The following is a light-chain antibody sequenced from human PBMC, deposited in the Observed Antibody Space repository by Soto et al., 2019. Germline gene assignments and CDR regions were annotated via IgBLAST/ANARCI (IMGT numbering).Light chain of an antibody. J-gene: IGKJ5*01. Sequence: DIRMTQSPSTLSASVGDRVTITCRACQCISNWFAWYQQKPGKAPKLLIYDASSLESGVSSRFSGSASGTEFTLTICSLQPDDFATYYCQHYETYPITFGQGTRLEIK. CDR1: QCISNW. V-gene: IGKV1-5*01. CDR3: QHYETYPIT. CDR2: DAS.